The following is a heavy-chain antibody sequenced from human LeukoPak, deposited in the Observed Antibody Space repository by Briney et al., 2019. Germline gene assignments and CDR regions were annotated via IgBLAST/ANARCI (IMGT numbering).Heavy chain of an antibody. V-gene: IGHV4-31*03. Sequence: SQTLSLTCTVSGGSISSGGYYWSWIRQHPGKGLEWIGYIYYSGSTYYNPSLKSRVTISVDTSKNQFSLKLSSVTAADTAVYYCATGEYQLVFRYYYYYMDVWGKGTTVTVSS. D-gene: IGHD2-2*01. J-gene: IGHJ6*03. CDR1: GGSISSGGYY. CDR3: ATGEYQLVFRYYYYYMDV. CDR2: IYYSGST.